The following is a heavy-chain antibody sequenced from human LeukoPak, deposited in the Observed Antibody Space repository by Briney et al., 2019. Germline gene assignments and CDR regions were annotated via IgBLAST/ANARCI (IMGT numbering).Heavy chain of an antibody. CDR3: ARNMGFNWFGP. V-gene: IGHV4-4*07. J-gene: IGHJ5*02. Sequence: SETLSLTCTVSGGSISGYYWSWIRQPAGKGLEWIGRINTSGTTHYNPSLKSRVTMSVDTSKNQFSLKLSSVTAADTALYYCARNMGFNWFGPWGQGTLVTVSS. D-gene: IGHD1-26*01. CDR1: GGSISGYY. CDR2: INTSGTT.